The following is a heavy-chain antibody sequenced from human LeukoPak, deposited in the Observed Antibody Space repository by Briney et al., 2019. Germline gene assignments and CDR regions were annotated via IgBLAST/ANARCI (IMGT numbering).Heavy chain of an antibody. D-gene: IGHD1-26*01. CDR3: ARGQSHPTGYYLKGEALQH. Sequence: GASVKVSCKASGGTFSSYAISWVRQAPGQGLKWMGGIIPIFGTANYAQKFQGRVTITADESTSTAYMELSSLRSEDTAVYYCARGQSHPTGYYLKGEALQHWGQGTLVTVSS. CDR1: GGTFSSYA. CDR2: IIPIFGTA. V-gene: IGHV1-69*13. J-gene: IGHJ1*01.